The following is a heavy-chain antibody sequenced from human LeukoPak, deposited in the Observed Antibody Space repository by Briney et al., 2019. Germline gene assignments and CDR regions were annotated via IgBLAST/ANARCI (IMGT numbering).Heavy chain of an antibody. J-gene: IGHJ4*02. D-gene: IGHD2-2*03. Sequence: QPGGSLRLSCAASGFTFSSYAMHWVRQAPGKGLEWVAVISYDGSNKYYADSVKGRFTISRDNSKNTLYLQMNSLRAEDTAVYYCAKERFGYAEETQFDYWGQGTLVTVSS. V-gene: IGHV3-30-3*01. CDR2: ISYDGSNK. CDR3: AKERFGYAEETQFDY. CDR1: GFTFSSYA.